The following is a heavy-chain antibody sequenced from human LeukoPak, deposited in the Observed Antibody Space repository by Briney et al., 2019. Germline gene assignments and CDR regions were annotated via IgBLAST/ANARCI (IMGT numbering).Heavy chain of an antibody. J-gene: IGHJ4*02. CDR2: ISSRSSSI. CDR3: ARDYIAYDPLDY. V-gene: IGHV3-21*01. D-gene: IGHD3-3*01. Sequence: GGSLRLSCAASGFTFSTYDMNWVRQAPGKGLEWVSSISSRSSSIYYADSVKDRFTISRDNAKNSLYLQMNSLRAEDTAVYWCARDYIAYDPLDYWGQGTLVTVSS. CDR1: GFTFSTYD.